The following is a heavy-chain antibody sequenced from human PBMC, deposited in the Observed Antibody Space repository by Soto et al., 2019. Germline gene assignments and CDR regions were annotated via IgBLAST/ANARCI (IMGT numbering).Heavy chain of an antibody. CDR1: GGTFSSYA. J-gene: IGHJ3*02. Sequence: QVQLVQSGAEVKKPGSSVKVSCKASGGTFSSYAISWVRQAPGQGLEWMGGIIPIFGTANYAQKFQGRVTITADESTSTAYMELSSLRSEDTAVYYCARLPMVLGVIIAGGAFDIWGQGTMVTVSS. CDR2: IIPIFGTA. CDR3: ARLPMVLGVIIAGGAFDI. D-gene: IGHD3-10*01. V-gene: IGHV1-69*01.